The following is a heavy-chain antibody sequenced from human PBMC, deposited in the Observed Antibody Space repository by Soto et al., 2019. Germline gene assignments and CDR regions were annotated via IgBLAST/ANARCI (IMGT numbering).Heavy chain of an antibody. Sequence: SETLSLTCTVSGGSISSYYWSWIRQPPGKGLEWIGYIYYSGSTNYNPSLKSRVTISVDTSKNQFSLKLSSVTAAGTAVYYCARDRGAAAGDYWGQGTLVTVSS. CDR1: GGSISSYY. CDR3: ARDRGAAAGDY. CDR2: IYYSGST. J-gene: IGHJ4*02. D-gene: IGHD6-13*01. V-gene: IGHV4-59*01.